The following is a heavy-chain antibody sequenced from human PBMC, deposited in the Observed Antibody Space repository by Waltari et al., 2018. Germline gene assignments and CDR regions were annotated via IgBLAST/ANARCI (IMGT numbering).Heavy chain of an antibody. J-gene: IGHJ4*02. Sequence: EVQLVESGGGLVQPGGSLRLSCAVSGFLYNDYWMAWVRQAPGQGLGGGSRIKRDGTNIKYADSVRGRFTSSRDSAKNTFYLQMNSLRAEDTAVYYCTRNPGYWGQGTLVTVAS. CDR2: IKRDGTNI. V-gene: IGHV3-74*03. CDR3: TRNPGY. CDR1: GFLYNDYW. D-gene: IGHD2-15*01.